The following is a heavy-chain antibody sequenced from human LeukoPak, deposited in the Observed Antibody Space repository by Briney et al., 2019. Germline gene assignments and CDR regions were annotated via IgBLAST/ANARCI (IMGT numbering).Heavy chain of an antibody. V-gene: IGHV4-39*07. J-gene: IGHJ4*02. CDR3: ARDSRGYYDSSGYQH. D-gene: IGHD3-22*01. CDR1: GGSISSSSYY. Sequence: SETLSLTCTVSGGSISSSSYYWGWIRQPPGKGLEWIGSIYYSGSTYYNPSLKSRVTISVDTSKNQFSLKLSSVTAADTAVYYCARDSRGYYDSSGYQHWGQGTLVTVSS. CDR2: IYYSGST.